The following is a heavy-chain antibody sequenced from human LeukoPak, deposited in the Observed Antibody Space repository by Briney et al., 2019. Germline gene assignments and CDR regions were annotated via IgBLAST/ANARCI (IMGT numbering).Heavy chain of an antibody. J-gene: IGHJ6*03. D-gene: IGHD2-8*01. CDR3: ARGPLMVGKAYYYYYMDV. CDR1: GGSFSGYY. V-gene: IGHV4-34*01. Sequence: SETLSLTCAVYGGSFSGYYWSWIRQPPGKGLEWIGEINHSGSTNYNPSLESRVTISVDTSKNQFSLKLSSVTAADTAVYYCARGPLMVGKAYYYYYMDVWGKGTTVTVSS. CDR2: INHSGST.